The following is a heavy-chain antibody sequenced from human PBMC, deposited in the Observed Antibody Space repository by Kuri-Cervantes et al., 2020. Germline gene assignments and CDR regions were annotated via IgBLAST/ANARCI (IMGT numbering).Heavy chain of an antibody. Sequence: SETLSLPCTVSGGSISSYYWSWIRQPPGKGLEWIGYIYYSGSTNYNPSLKSRVTISVDTSKNQFSLKLTSVTAADTAIYYCARSLAAGRNWFDPWGQGTLVTVSS. D-gene: IGHD6-6*01. V-gene: IGHV4-59*12. CDR2: IYYSGST. CDR3: ARSLAAGRNWFDP. CDR1: GGSISSYY. J-gene: IGHJ5*02.